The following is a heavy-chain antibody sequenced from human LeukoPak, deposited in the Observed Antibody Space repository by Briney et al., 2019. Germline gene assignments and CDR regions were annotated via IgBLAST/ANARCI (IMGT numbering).Heavy chain of an antibody. CDR2: INTYNGNT. Sequence: ASVKVSCKASGYTFTSYGISWVRQAPGQGLEWMGWINTYNGNTNYAQKVQGRVTMTTDTSTSTAYMELRSLRSDDTAVYYCARDSAAAGTFRVDYWGQGTLVTVSS. V-gene: IGHV1-18*01. D-gene: IGHD6-13*01. CDR3: ARDSAAAGTFRVDY. J-gene: IGHJ4*02. CDR1: GYTFTSYG.